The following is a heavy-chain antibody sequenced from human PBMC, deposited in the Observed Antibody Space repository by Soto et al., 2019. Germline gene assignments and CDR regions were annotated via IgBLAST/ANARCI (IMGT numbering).Heavy chain of an antibody. Sequence: QVQLVQSGAEVKKPGASVKVSCKASGYTFTSHAMHWVRQAPGQRLEWMGWINAGEGNTKYSQKFRGRVTSTRSKAASIAYMRLVSLRSADTAVYYCARGSGSDFPYLPHWGRGILVTVSS. CDR3: ARGSGSDFPYLPH. D-gene: IGHD1-26*01. J-gene: IGHJ4*02. CDR1: GYTFTSHA. V-gene: IGHV1-3*01. CDR2: INAGEGNT.